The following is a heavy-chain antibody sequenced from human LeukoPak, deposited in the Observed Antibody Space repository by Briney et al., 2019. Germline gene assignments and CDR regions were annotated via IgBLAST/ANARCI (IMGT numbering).Heavy chain of an antibody. Sequence: ASVKVSCKASGYTFTGYYLHWVRQAPGQGLERMGWINPNSGGTNYAQKFQGRVTMTRDTSISTAYMELSRLRSDDTAVYYCARVLGIVEDAFDIWGQGTMVTVSS. D-gene: IGHD3-22*01. V-gene: IGHV1-2*02. CDR3: ARVLGIVEDAFDI. CDR2: INPNSGGT. CDR1: GYTFTGYY. J-gene: IGHJ3*02.